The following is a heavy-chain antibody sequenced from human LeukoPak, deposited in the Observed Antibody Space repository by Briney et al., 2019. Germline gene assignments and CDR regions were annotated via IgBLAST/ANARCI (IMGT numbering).Heavy chain of an antibody. D-gene: IGHD2-21*02. CDR1: GFXFSNYA. J-gene: IGHJ4*02. CDR2: ISGRGGST. CDR3: AKDFGAVVTAIPSY. Sequence: GGSLRLSCAASGFXFSNYAMIWVRQAPGKGLEWVSAISGRGGSTYYADSVKGRFTISRDNSKDTLSLQMNSLRFEDTAVYYCAKDFGAVVTAIPSYWGQGTLVTVSP. V-gene: IGHV3-23*01.